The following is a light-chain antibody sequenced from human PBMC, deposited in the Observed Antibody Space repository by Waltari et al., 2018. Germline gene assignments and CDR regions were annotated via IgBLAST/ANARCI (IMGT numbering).Light chain of an antibody. CDR1: QGISSY. CDR2: AAS. CDR3: QQYYSYPLT. V-gene: IGKV1-8*01. Sequence: AIRMTQSPSSLSASTGDRVTITCRASQGISSYLAWYQQKPGKAPQLRIYAASTLQSGVPSRFSGSGSGTDFTLTISCLQSEDFATYYCQQYYSYPLTFGGGTKVEIK. J-gene: IGKJ4*01.